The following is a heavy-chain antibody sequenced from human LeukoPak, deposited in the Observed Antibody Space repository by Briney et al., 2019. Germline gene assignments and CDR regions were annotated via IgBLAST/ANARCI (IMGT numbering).Heavy chain of an antibody. CDR2: VNHSGTA. Sequence: SETLSLTCAVHGGSFSGYYWSWIRQPPGQGLGWIGEVNHSGTARYNPSLESRVTISVDTSKSQSSLNVYFVTAADTAVSYCASLNPFSGRRNAFDIWGQGAMVTVSS. CDR1: GGSFSGYY. J-gene: IGHJ3*02. CDR3: ASLNPFSGRRNAFDI. V-gene: IGHV4-34*01. D-gene: IGHD1-26*01.